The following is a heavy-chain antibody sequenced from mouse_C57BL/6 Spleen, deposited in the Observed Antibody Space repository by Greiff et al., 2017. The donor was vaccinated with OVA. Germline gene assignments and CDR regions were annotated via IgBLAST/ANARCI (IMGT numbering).Heavy chain of an antibody. CDR3: AKEDSLGL. Sequence: QVQLQQPGAELVMPGASVKLSCKASGYTFTSYWMHWVKQRPGQGLEWIGEIDPSDSYTNYNQKFKGKSTLTVDKSSSTAYMQLSSLTSEDSAVYYRAKEDSLGLWGQGTTLTVSS. D-gene: IGHD3-1*01. J-gene: IGHJ2*01. CDR2: IDPSDSYT. CDR1: GYTFTSYW. V-gene: IGHV1-69*01.